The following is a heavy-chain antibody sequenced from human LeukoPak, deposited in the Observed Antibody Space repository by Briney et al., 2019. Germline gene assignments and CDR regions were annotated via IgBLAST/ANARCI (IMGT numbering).Heavy chain of an antibody. CDR2: IYYSGST. V-gene: IGHV4-59*01. D-gene: IGHD6-13*01. CDR3: ARGAVITAADEYYYGMDV. Sequence: SETLSLTCTVSGGSISSYYWSWIRQPPGKGLQWIGYIYYSGSTNYNPSLKSRVTISVDTSKNQFSLKLSSVTAADTAVYYCARGAVITAADEYYYGMDVWGQGTTVTVSS. CDR1: GGSISSYY. J-gene: IGHJ6*02.